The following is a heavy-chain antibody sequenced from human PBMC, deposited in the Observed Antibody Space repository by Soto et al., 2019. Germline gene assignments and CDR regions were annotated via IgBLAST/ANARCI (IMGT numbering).Heavy chain of an antibody. V-gene: IGHV1-2*02. D-gene: IGHD1-26*01. CDR1: GYSFTAYC. CDR3: ARSSGTYSDFDY. Sequence: AASVKVSCKASGYSFTAYCVHWVRQAPGQGLEWMGWINPNSGGTNYAQRFQGRVAMTTDTSTNTAYMELNSLKSDDTALYFCARSSGTYSDFDYWGQGTQVTVS. CDR2: INPNSGGT. J-gene: IGHJ4*01.